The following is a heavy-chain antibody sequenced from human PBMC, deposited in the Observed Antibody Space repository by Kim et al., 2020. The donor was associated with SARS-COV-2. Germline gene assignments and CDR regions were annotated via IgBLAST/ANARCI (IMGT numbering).Heavy chain of an antibody. V-gene: IGHV4-30-2*05. D-gene: IGHD3-3*01. CDR3: ARDPFSITIFGVVITDAFDI. J-gene: IGHJ3*02. Sequence: RVTISVDTSKNQFSLKLSSVTAADTAVYYCARDPFSITIFGVVITDAFDIWGQGTMVTVSS.